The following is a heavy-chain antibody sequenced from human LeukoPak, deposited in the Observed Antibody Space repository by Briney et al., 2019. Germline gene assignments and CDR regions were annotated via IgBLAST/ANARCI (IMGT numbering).Heavy chain of an antibody. CDR3: ARVPPSGWYLTFDY. D-gene: IGHD6-19*01. CDR1: GGSISSGGYY. CDR2: IYYSGST. Sequence: SQTLSLTCTVSGGSISSGGYYWSWIRQHPGKGLEWIGYIYYSGSTYYNPSLKSRVTISVDTSKNQFSLKLSSVTAADTAVYYCARVPPSGWYLTFDYWGQGTLVTVSS. V-gene: IGHV4-31*03. J-gene: IGHJ4*02.